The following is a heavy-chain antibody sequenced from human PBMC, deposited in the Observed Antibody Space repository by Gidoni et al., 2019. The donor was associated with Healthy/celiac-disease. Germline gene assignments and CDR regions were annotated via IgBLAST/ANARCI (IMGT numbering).Heavy chain of an antibody. Sequence: QVQLVESGGGVVQPGRSLRLSCAASGFTFSSYGMHWVRQAPGKGLEWVAVISYDGSNKYYADSVKGRFTISRDNSKNTLYLQMNSLRAEDTAVYYCAKGRTPRYYYYGMDVWGQGTTVTVSS. CDR1: GFTFSSYG. CDR2: ISYDGSNK. CDR3: AKGRTPRYYYYGMDV. V-gene: IGHV3-30*18. J-gene: IGHJ6*02.